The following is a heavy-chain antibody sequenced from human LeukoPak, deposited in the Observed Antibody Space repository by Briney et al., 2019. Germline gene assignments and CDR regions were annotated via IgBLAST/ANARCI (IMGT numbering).Heavy chain of an antibody. CDR3: ARDTLLELPNY. J-gene: IGHJ4*02. D-gene: IGHD1-7*01. CDR2: INPNSGGT. Sequence: ASVKVSCKASGYTFTGYYMHWVRQAPGQGLEWMGWINPNSGGTNYAQKFQGRVTMTTDTSTSTAYMELRSLRSDDTAVYYCARDTLLELPNYWGQGTLVTVSS. CDR1: GYTFTGYY. V-gene: IGHV1-2*02.